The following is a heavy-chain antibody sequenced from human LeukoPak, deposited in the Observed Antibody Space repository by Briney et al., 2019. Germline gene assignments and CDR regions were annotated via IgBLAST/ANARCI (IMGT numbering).Heavy chain of an antibody. D-gene: IGHD4-17*01. CDR1: GYTFTSYG. V-gene: IGHV1-18*01. Sequence: ASVKVSCKASGYTFTSYGISWVRQAPGQGLEWMGWINAYNGNTNYAQKLQGRLTITTDTSTTTASMELRSLRSDDTAVYYCARSPTTVTRSDFWGQGTLVTVSS. CDR3: ARSPTTVTRSDF. J-gene: IGHJ4*02. CDR2: INAYNGNT.